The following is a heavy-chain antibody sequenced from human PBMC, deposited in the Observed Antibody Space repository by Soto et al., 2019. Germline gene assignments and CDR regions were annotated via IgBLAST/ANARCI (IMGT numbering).Heavy chain of an antibody. J-gene: IGHJ5*02. CDR1: GGSISSYY. V-gene: IGHV4-59*01. D-gene: IGHD3-22*01. CDR2: IYYSGST. Sequence: SGTLSLTCTVSGGSISSYYWSWIRQPPGKGLEWIGYIYYSGSTNYNPSLKSRVTISVDTSKNQFSLKLSSVTAADTAVYYCARGSEDSSGPLGSEYNWFDPWGQGTLVTVSS. CDR3: ARGSEDSSGPLGSEYNWFDP.